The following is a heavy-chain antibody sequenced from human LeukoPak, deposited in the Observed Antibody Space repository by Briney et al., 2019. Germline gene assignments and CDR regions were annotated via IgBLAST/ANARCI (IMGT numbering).Heavy chain of an antibody. J-gene: IGHJ4*02. Sequence: PGGSLRLSCAASGFTFDDHTMHWVRQAPGKGLEWVSLISWDGGVTKYVGSVKGRFTISRDNSKNSLYLQMNSLRTEDTALYYCAKSDHRGDGFNYDYWGPGTLVTVSP. CDR1: GFTFDDHT. CDR3: AKSDHRGDGFNYDY. D-gene: IGHD5-24*01. V-gene: IGHV3-43*01. CDR2: ISWDGGVT.